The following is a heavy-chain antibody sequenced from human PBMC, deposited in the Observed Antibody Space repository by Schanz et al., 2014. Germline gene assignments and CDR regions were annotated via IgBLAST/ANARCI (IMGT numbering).Heavy chain of an antibody. V-gene: IGHV3-33*06. CDR1: GFIFSNYG. J-gene: IGHJ4*02. Sequence: VQLVESGGGLVQPGGSLRLSCAASGFIFSNYGMHWVRQAPGKGLEWVAVIWSDGSGKYYADSVKGRFTISRDSPKNTLYLQMNSLRAEDTALYYCAKQIHYDILTVTRNWGQGTLVTVSS. CDR2: IWSDGSGK. D-gene: IGHD3-9*01. CDR3: AKQIHYDILTVTRN.